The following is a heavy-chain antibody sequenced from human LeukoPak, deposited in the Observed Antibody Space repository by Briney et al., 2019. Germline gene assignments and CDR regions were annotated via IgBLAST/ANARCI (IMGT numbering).Heavy chain of an antibody. V-gene: IGHV6-1*01. CDR1: GDSVSSNSAA. CDR3: ARAQSPGIVGATTPGLNWFDP. J-gene: IGHJ5*02. Sequence: SQTLSLTCAISGDSVSSNSAAWNWIRQSPSRGLEWLGRTYYRSKWYNDYAVSVKSRITINPDTSKNQFSLQLNSVTPEDTAVYYCARAQSPGIVGATTPGLNWFDPWGQGTLVTVSS. D-gene: IGHD1-26*01. CDR2: TYYRSKWYN.